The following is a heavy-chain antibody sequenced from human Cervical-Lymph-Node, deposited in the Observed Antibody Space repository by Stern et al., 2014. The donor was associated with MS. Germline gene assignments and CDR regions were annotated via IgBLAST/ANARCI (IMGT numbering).Heavy chain of an antibody. Sequence: VQLLESGPGLVKPSQTLSLTCTVSGVSIRSGGYYWSWIRQHPGKGLEGIGYIYYSGGNYFNPSLQSRVTIAVDTSKNPFSLKMSSVTAAATAVYYCASGSVAALFDYWGQGTVVTVSS. V-gene: IGHV4-31*03. CDR2: IYYSGGN. CDR3: ASGSVAALFDY. CDR1: GVSIRSGGYY. J-gene: IGHJ4*02. D-gene: IGHD6-13*01.